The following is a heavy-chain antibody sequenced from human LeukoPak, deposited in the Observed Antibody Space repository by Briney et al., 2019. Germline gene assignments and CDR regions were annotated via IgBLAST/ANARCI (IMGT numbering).Heavy chain of an antibody. CDR2: IYHSGGT. Sequence: SETLSLTCAVYGGSFSGYYWSWIRQPPGKGLEWIGSIYHSGGTYYSPSLKSRVTISVDTSKNQFSLKLSSVTAADTAVYYCARPVAGTMGWFDPWGQGTLVTVSS. CDR1: GGSFSGYY. J-gene: IGHJ5*02. V-gene: IGHV4-34*01. D-gene: IGHD6-19*01. CDR3: ARPVAGTMGWFDP.